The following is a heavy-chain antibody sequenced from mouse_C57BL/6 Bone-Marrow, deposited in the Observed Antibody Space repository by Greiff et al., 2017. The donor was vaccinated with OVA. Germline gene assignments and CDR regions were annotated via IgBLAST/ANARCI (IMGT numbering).Heavy chain of an antibody. CDR3: ARGGKGAY. CDR2: IYPGDGDT. CDR1: GYAFSSYW. J-gene: IGHJ3*01. Sequence: LQQSGASVKISCKASGYAFSSYWMNWVKQRPGKGLEWIGQIYPGDGDTNYNGKFKGKATLTADKSSSTAYMQLSSLTSEDSAVYFCARGGKGAYWGQGTLVTVSA. V-gene: IGHV1-80*01.